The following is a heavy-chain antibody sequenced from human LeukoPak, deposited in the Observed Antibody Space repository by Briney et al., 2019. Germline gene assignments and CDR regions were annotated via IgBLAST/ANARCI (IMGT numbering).Heavy chain of an antibody. J-gene: IGHJ6*03. CDR2: IIPISGTA. V-gene: IGHV1-69*05. D-gene: IGHD2-2*01. CDR1: GGTFSSYA. Sequence: ASVKVSCKASGGTFSSYAISWVRQAPGQGLEWMGGIIPISGTANYAQKFQGRVTITTDESTSTAYMELSSLRSEDTAVYYCARNGVGEYQLRLYYMDVWGKGTTVTVSS. CDR3: ARNGVGEYQLRLYYMDV.